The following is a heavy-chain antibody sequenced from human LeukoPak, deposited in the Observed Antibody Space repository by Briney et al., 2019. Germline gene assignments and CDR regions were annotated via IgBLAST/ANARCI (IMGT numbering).Heavy chain of an antibody. CDR1: GGSFSSYY. CDR3: ARREDDSSGYNAFDI. Sequence: SETLSLTCTVSGGSFSSYYWTWIRQPPGKGLEWIGSIYRSGSTYYNPSLKSRVTISVDTSKNQFSLKLSSVTAADTAVYYCARREDDSSGYNAFDIWGQGTMVTVSS. J-gene: IGHJ3*02. D-gene: IGHD3-22*01. CDR2: IYRSGST. V-gene: IGHV4-59*08.